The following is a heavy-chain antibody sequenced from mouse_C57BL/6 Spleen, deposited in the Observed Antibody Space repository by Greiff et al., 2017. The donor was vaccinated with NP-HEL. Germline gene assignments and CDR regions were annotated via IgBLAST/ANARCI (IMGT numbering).Heavy chain of an antibody. CDR1: GYTFTDYY. J-gene: IGHJ2*01. CDR2: INPYNGGT. D-gene: IGHD1-1*02. Sequence: EVQLQQSGPVLVKPGASVKMSCKASGYTFTDYYMNWVKQSHGKSLEWIGVINPYNGGTSYNQKFKGKATLTVDKSSSTAYMELNSLTSEDAAVYYCARLYGEYGGYFDYWGQGTTLTVSS. V-gene: IGHV1-19*01. CDR3: ARLYGEYGGYFDY.